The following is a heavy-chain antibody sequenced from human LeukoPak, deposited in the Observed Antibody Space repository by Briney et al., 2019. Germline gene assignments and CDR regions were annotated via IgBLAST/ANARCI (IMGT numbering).Heavy chain of an antibody. CDR2: VNLQGST. Sequence: PSETLSLTCGVSGGSISNTNWWTWVRQPPGKGLEWIGEVNLQGSTNYNPSLKSRVTISVDTSKSQFSLKLSSVTAADTAVYYCARHMYSGAWYYFDYWGQGTLVTVSS. D-gene: IGHD6-19*01. V-gene: IGHV4-4*02. J-gene: IGHJ4*02. CDR3: ARHMYSGAWYYFDY. CDR1: GGSISNTNW.